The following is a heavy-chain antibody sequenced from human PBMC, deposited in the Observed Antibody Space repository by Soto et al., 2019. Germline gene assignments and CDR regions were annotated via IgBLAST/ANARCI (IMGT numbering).Heavy chain of an antibody. J-gene: IGHJ1*01. CDR1: GGSFSCYY. V-gene: IGHV4-34*01. CDR2: INHYGST. D-gene: IGHD2-2*02. CDR3: ARGVYCSSTNCYTDYFQH. Sequence: SEPLSLTCAVYGGSFSCYYWSLIRQPPGKGLEWIGEINHYGSTNYNPSLKSRVTISVDTSKNQFSLKLNSVTAADTAVYYCARGVYCSSTNCYTDYFQHWGQGTLVTVSS.